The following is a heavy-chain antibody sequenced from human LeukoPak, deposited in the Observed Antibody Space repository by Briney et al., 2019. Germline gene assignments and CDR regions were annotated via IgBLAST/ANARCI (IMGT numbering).Heavy chain of an antibody. Sequence: ASVKVSCKASGYTFTSYYIHWVRQAPGQGLEWMGIINPIAGSTSYAQKFQGRVRMTRDTSTSTVYMELSSLRSEDTAVYYCARVPGQLDHWGQGTVVTVSS. CDR3: ARVPGQLDH. V-gene: IGHV1-46*01. CDR2: INPIAGST. CDR1: GYTFTSYY. D-gene: IGHD1-1*01. J-gene: IGHJ4*02.